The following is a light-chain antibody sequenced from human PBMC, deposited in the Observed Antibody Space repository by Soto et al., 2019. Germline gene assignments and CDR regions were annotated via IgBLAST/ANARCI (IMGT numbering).Light chain of an antibody. CDR3: QHYNDWPRS. CDR2: GAS. Sequence: DIVRTQSPATLSVSPGERVTLSCRASQSVRSNLAWYQHKPGQAPRLLIYGASTRATGIPARFSGSGSGTEFTLTISSLQSEDFAVYCCQHYNDWPRSFGQGTKLEIK. V-gene: IGKV3-15*01. CDR1: QSVRSN. J-gene: IGKJ2*01.